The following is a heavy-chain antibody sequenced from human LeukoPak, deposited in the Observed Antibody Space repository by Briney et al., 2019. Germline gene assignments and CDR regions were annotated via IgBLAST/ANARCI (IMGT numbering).Heavy chain of an antibody. Sequence: GGSLRLSCTVSGFTFSNFWMSWVRQAPGKGLEWVANIKQDGSAKYYVDSVKGRFTIYRDNAKNSLYLQVGSLRAEDTAVYYCARFSGRNWGQGTLVTVSS. J-gene: IGHJ4*02. V-gene: IGHV3-7*01. CDR1: GFTFSNFW. CDR2: IKQDGSAK. CDR3: ARFSGRN. D-gene: IGHD2-15*01.